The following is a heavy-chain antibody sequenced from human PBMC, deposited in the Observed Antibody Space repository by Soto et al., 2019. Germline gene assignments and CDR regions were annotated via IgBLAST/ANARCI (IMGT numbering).Heavy chain of an antibody. Sequence: GGSLRLSCAASGFTFSNDGMSWVRQAPGRGLEWVGRIKSNTDGGTADYAAPVKGRFTISRDESRDTLYLQMNSLKTEDTAVYYCTTASQLYFVPCYRRQGTLVPVSS. D-gene: IGHD3-9*01. CDR1: GFTFSNDG. CDR3: TTASQLYFVPCY. CDR2: IKSNTDGGTA. V-gene: IGHV3-15*01. J-gene: IGHJ4*02.